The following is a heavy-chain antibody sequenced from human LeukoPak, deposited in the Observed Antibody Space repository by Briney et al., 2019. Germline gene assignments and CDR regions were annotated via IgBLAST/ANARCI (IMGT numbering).Heavy chain of an antibody. CDR3: AKETGRWELE. CDR1: GFTFSSYG. CDR2: ISNDGSNK. V-gene: IGHV3-30*18. J-gene: IGHJ4*02. D-gene: IGHD1-26*01. Sequence: GGSLRRSCAASGFTFSSYGIHWVRQAPGKGLEWVAVISNDGSNKYYADSVKGRFTISRDNPKNTLYLQMNSLRAEDTAVYYCAKETGRWELEWGQGTLVTVSS.